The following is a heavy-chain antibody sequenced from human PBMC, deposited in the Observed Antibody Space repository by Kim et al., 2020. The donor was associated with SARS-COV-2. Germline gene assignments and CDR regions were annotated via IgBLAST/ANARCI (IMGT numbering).Heavy chain of an antibody. CDR2: ISYDGSSK. V-gene: IGHV3-30*04. Sequence: GGSLRLSCAASGFTFSSYAMHWVRQAPGKVLEWVAVISYDGSSKYYADSVKGRFTISRDNSKNTLYLQMNSLRAEDTAVYYCARDDSGYGGGCDYWGQGTLGTVSS. CDR3: ARDDSGYGGGCDY. D-gene: IGHD5-12*01. CDR1: GFTFSSYA. J-gene: IGHJ4*02.